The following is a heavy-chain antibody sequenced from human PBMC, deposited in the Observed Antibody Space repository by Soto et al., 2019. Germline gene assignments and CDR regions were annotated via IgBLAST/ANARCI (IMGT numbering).Heavy chain of an antibody. CDR2: INPNSGGT. CDR3: ARGVYCSGGSCYSRVQNNWFDP. J-gene: IGHJ5*02. D-gene: IGHD2-15*01. Sequence: ASVKVSCKASGYTFTGYYMHWVRQAPGQGLEWMGWINPNSGGTNYAQKFQGRVTMTRDTSTSTVYMELSSLRSEDTAVYYCARGVYCSGGSCYSRVQNNWFDPWGQGTLVTVSS. V-gene: IGHV1-2*02. CDR1: GYTFTGYY.